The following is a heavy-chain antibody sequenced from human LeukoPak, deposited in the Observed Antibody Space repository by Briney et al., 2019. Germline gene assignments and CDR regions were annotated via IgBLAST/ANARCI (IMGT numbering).Heavy chain of an antibody. D-gene: IGHD6-19*01. V-gene: IGHV3-23*01. CDR3: AKDLYSSGLYYFDY. J-gene: IGHJ4*02. Sequence: SGGSLRLSCVASGFTLRYYAMTWLRQAPGKGLECVSGISGSGDNTYYADSVKGRFDISRDDSKNALYLQMNSLRAEDTALYYCAKDLYSSGLYYFDYWGQGTLVTVSS. CDR2: ISGSGDNT. CDR1: GFTLRYYA.